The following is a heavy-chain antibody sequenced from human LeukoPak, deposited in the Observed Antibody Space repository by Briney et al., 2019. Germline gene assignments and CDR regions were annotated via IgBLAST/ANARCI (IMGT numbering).Heavy chain of an antibody. V-gene: IGHV3-33*08. CDR2: IWYDGNNK. CDR3: ARDGGDTVTSPFDY. J-gene: IGHJ4*02. Sequence: GGSLRLSCSASGFTFSAYGMHWVRQAPGKGLEWVAVIWYDGNNKYYADSVKGRFTISRDNSKNTLYLQMNSLRAEDTAVYYCARDGGDTVTSPFDYWGQGTLVTVSS. D-gene: IGHD4-17*01. CDR1: GFTFSAYG.